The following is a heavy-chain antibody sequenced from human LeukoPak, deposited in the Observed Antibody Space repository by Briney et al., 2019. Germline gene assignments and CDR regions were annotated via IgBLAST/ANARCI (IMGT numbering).Heavy chain of an antibody. V-gene: IGHV3-7*01. CDR1: GFTFSGYW. D-gene: IGHD3-10*01. Sequence: GGSLRLSCAASGFTFSGYWMSWVRQAPGKGLEWVANIKQDGSEKYYVDSVKGRFTISRDNAKNSLYLQMNSLRAEDTAVYYCASYDNYGSGSDGDYWGQGTLVTVSS. J-gene: IGHJ4*02. CDR2: IKQDGSEK. CDR3: ASYDNYGSGSDGDY.